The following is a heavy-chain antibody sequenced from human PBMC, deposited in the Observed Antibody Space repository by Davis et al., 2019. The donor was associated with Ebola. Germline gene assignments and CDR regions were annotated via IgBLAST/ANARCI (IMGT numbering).Heavy chain of an antibody. J-gene: IGHJ6*04. D-gene: IGHD1-26*01. Sequence: AASVKVSCKASGYTFTSYDINWVRQAAGQGPEWMGWMNPASGPLGYAQKFQGRGPMTRHYSTNTAYMELSRLRSEATAVYYSARVGDSNYYHSMDVWGKGTTVTVSS. CDR3: ARVGDSNYYHSMDV. V-gene: IGHV1-8*01. CDR2: MNPASGPL. CDR1: GYTFTSYD.